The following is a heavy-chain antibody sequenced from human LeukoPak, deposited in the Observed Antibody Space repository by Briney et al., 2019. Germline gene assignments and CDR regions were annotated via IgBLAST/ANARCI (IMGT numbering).Heavy chain of an antibody. D-gene: IGHD3-10*01. Sequence: ASVKVSCKTSGYTFTGYYIHWARQAPGQGLEWLGWINPNNGDTKFAQKFQGRVTMTRDTSISTAYMELSGLGSDDTAVYYCGSWDYGSGSYSPYYWGQGTLVTVSS. J-gene: IGHJ4*02. CDR3: GSWDYGSGSYSPYY. V-gene: IGHV1-2*02. CDR2: INPNNGDT. CDR1: GYTFTGYY.